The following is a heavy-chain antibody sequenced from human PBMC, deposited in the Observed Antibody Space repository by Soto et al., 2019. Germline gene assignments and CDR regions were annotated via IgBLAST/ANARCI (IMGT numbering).Heavy chain of an antibody. Sequence: PGESLKISCKGSGYSFTSYWIGWVRQMPGKSLEWMGIIYPGDSDTRYSPSFQGQVTISADKSISTAYLQWSSLKASDTAMYYCAISTDIVVVPAASIVYYYYGMDVWGQGTTVTVSS. CDR1: GYSFTSYW. J-gene: IGHJ6*02. D-gene: IGHD2-2*01. CDR3: AISTDIVVVPAASIVYYYYGMDV. V-gene: IGHV5-51*01. CDR2: IYPGDSDT.